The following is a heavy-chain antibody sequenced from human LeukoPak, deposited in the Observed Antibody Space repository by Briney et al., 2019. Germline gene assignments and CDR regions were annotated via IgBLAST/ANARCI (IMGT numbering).Heavy chain of an antibody. CDR2: ISRAGGST. D-gene: IGHD2-15*01. J-gene: IGHJ6*03. CDR1: GFTFSSYA. Sequence: GGSLRLSCAASGFTFSSYAMNWVRQAPGKGLEWVSAISRAGGSTYYADSVKGRFTISRDNSKHTMFLHMNSLKAEDTAVYYCAKGGYCDGVSCYGYYYMDVWGKGTTVTVSS. V-gene: IGHV3-23*01. CDR3: AKGGYCDGVSCYGYYYMDV.